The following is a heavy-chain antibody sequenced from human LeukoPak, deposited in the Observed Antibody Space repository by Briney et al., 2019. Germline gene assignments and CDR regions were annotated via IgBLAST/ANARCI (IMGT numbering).Heavy chain of an antibody. Sequence: ASVKVSCKASGYTFTSYGISWVRQAPGQGLEWMGWISAYNGNTNYAQKLQGRVTMTTDTSTSTAYMELRSLRSDDTAVYYCARVLIRRATANPVDYWGQGTLVTVSS. D-gene: IGHD1-26*01. CDR2: ISAYNGNT. J-gene: IGHJ4*02. CDR3: ARVLIRRATANPVDY. V-gene: IGHV1-18*01. CDR1: GYTFTSYG.